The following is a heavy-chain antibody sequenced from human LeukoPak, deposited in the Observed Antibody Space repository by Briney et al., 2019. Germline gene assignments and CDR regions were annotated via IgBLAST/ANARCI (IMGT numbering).Heavy chain of an antibody. CDR1: GGSISSYY. Sequence: PSEILSLTCTVSGGSISSYYWSWIRQPAGEGLEWIGRIYTSGSTNYNPSLKSRVTMPVDTSNNQFSLKLSSVTAADTAVYYCARKRKGAYDFDYWGQGTLVTVSS. J-gene: IGHJ4*02. D-gene: IGHD3-16*01. CDR2: IYTSGST. CDR3: ARKRKGAYDFDY. V-gene: IGHV4-4*07.